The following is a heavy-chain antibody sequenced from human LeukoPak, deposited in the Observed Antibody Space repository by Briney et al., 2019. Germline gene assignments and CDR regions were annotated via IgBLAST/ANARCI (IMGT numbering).Heavy chain of an antibody. Sequence: SETLSLTCAVSDVSISDYYWSWIRQPPGKGLEWIGYTYHAGDSNQNPSLKGRVTVTLDTPKNQVSLKVTSVTAADTAVYYCARHAFASPLDIWGQGTVVTVSS. J-gene: IGHJ4*02. V-gene: IGHV4-59*08. CDR1: DVSISDYY. CDR3: ARHAFASPLDI. D-gene: IGHD2-21*01. CDR2: TYHAGDS.